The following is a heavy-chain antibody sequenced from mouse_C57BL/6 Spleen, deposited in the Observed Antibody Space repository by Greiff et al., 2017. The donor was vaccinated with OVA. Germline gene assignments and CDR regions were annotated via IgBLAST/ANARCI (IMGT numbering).Heavy chain of an antibody. Sequence: QVQLQQSGAELVKPGASVKLSCKASGYTFTEYTIHWVKQRSGQGLEWIGWFYPGSGSIKYNEKFKDKATLTADKSSSTVYMELSRLTSEDSAVYFCARHEEADGYLYYYAMDYWGQGTSVTVSS. CDR3: ARHEEADGYLYYYAMDY. CDR1: GYTFTEYT. D-gene: IGHD2-3*01. V-gene: IGHV1-62-2*01. J-gene: IGHJ4*01. CDR2: FYPGSGSI.